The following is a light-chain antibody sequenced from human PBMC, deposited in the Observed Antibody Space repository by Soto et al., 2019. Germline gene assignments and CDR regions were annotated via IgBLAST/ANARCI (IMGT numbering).Light chain of an antibody. Sequence: QSVLTQPPSASGTPGQRVTISCSGSSSNIGGYYVSWYQQLPGTAPKVLIYRNNQRPSGVPDRFSGYKSGTSASLAISGLRSDDEADYYCAAWDDILSGYVFGTGTKLTVL. J-gene: IGLJ1*01. CDR1: SSNIGGYY. CDR3: AAWDDILSGYV. CDR2: RNN. V-gene: IGLV1-47*01.